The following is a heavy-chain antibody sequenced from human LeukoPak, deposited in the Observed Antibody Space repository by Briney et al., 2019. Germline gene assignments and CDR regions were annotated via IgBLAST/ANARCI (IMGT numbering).Heavy chain of an antibody. D-gene: IGHD6-19*01. V-gene: IGHV3-74*01. CDR2: INSGGSST. Sequence: GGSLRLSCAASGFTFSAYYRHWVRQAPGKGLVWVSRINSGGSSTNYADSVKGRFTISRHNAKNTLYLQMNSLRVEDTAVYYCARSYGSGKFDYWGRGTLVAVSS. CDR1: GFTFSAYY. J-gene: IGHJ4*02. CDR3: ARSYGSGKFDY.